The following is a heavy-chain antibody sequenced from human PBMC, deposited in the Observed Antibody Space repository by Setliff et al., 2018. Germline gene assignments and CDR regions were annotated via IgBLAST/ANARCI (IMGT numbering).Heavy chain of an antibody. V-gene: IGHV3-21*01. CDR3: AKDSLEVVIALHGMDV. D-gene: IGHD2-21*01. Sequence: GGSLRLSCAASGFSLNSFRMTWIRQPPGKGLEWVSSISSTGDDIYYADPVKGRFTISRDNAENSLYLQMNSLTNEDTAVYYCAKDSLEVVIALHGMDVWGQGTTVTVSS. CDR1: GFSLNSFR. J-gene: IGHJ6*02. CDR2: ISSTGDDI.